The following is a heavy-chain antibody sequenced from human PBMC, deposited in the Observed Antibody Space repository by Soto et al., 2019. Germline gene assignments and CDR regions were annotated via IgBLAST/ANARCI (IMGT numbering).Heavy chain of an antibody. Sequence: GGSLRLSCEASGFNFRTYAMSWVRQAPGKGLEWVSSGTTYYAASVKGRFSVSRDNSKNTPYLQMNSLRAEDTAVYYCAKGTSQYSGSSEGFFDNWGQGTLVTVS. CDR1: GFNFRTYA. CDR3: AKGTSQYSGSSEGFFDN. J-gene: IGHJ4*02. V-gene: IGHV3-23*01. CDR2: GTT. D-gene: IGHD1-26*01.